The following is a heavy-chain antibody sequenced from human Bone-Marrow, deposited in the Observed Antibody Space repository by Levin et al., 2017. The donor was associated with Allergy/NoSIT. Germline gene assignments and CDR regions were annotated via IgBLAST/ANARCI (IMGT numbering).Heavy chain of an antibody. J-gene: IGHJ6*03. V-gene: IGHV3-30*18. CDR1: GFTFSSYD. CDR3: AKDDFDFWSGYYETHHMDV. D-gene: IGHD3-3*01. Sequence: PGGSLRLSCAASGFTFSSYDMHWVRQAPGKGLEWVAVISYDGNNPYYADSVKGRFTISRDNSKNTLYLQMNSLRTEDTAVYYCAKDDFDFWSGYYETHHMDVWGKGTTVTVSS. CDR2: ISYDGNNP.